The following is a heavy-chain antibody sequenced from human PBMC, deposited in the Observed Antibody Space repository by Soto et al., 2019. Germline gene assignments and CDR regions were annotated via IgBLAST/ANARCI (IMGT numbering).Heavy chain of an antibody. CDR3: ARERWNSSSHMDV. J-gene: IGHJ6*02. Sequence: ASVKVSCNASGYTFTIYGIIWVRQAPGQGLEWMGWISAYNGNTNYAQKLQGRVTMTTDTSTSTAYMELRSLRSDDTAVYYCARERWNSSSHMDVWGQGTKVTVSS. CDR2: ISAYNGNT. CDR1: GYTFTIYG. V-gene: IGHV1-18*04. D-gene: IGHD6-13*01.